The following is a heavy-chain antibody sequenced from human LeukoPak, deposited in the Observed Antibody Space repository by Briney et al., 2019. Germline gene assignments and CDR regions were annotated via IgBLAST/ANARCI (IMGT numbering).Heavy chain of an antibody. V-gene: IGHV4-38-2*02. D-gene: IGHD2/OR15-2a*01. CDR2: IYHSGST. Sequence: SETLSLTCTVSGYSISSGYYWGWIRQPPGKGREWIGSIYHSGSTYYNPSLKSRVTISVDTSKNQFSLKLSSVTAADTAVYYCARDHFGPVDYWGQGTLVTVSS. CDR3: ARDHFGPVDY. J-gene: IGHJ4*02. CDR1: GYSISSGYY.